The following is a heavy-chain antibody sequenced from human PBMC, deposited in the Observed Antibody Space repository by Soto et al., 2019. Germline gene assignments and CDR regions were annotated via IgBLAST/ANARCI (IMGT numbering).Heavy chain of an antibody. CDR3: AKFGMATTKRSPPYYIDY. CDR1: GFTFSNYA. J-gene: IGHJ4*02. D-gene: IGHD1-1*01. CDR2: IGDGEKYT. V-gene: IGHV3-23*01. Sequence: GGSLRLSCVGSGFTFSNYALTWVRQAPGRGLEWVSAIGDGEKYTYYAGSVKGRFTISRDNSKNTVYLQMNSLRAEDTAVYYCAKFGMATTKRSPPYYIDYWGQGALVTVS.